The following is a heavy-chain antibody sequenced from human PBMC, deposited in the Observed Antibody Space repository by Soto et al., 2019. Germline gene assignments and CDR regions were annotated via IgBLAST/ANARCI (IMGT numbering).Heavy chain of an antibody. CDR2: ISSSSSYI. V-gene: IGHV3-21*01. Sequence: PGGSLRLSCAASGFTFSSYSMNWVRQAPGKGLEWVSSISSSSSYIYSADSVKGRFTISRDNAKNSLYLQMNSLRAEDTAVYYCVRGQEWLGDAFDIWGQGTMVNVS. CDR1: GFTFSSYS. CDR3: VRGQEWLGDAFDI. J-gene: IGHJ3*02. D-gene: IGHD5-12*01.